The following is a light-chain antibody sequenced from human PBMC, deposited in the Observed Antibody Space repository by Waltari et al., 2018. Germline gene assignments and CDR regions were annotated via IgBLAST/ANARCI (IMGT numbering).Light chain of an antibody. V-gene: IGLV2-14*03. J-gene: IGLJ2*01. CDR1: SSDVGGYNY. CDR2: DVN. CDR3: SAYISSSTLEL. Sequence: QSALTQPASVSGSPGQSITISCTGTSSDVGGYNYVSWYQQHPGKAPTLIIFDVNNRPSGVSNRFSGSKSGNTASLTISGLQAEDEADYYCSAYISSSTLELFGGGTRLTVL.